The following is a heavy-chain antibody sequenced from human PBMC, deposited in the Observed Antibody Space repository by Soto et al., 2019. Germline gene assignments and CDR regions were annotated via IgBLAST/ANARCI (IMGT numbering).Heavy chain of an antibody. V-gene: IGHV3-23*01. CDR1: GFTFSSYA. CDR3: ARPSSSSGSYYYYYMDV. D-gene: IGHD6-6*01. Sequence: GGSLRLSCAASGFTFSSYAMSWVRQAPGKGLEWVSAISGSGGSTYYADSVKGRFTISRDNSKNTLYLQMNSLRAEDTAVYYCARPSSSSGSYYYYYMDVWGKGTTVTVSS. CDR2: ISGSGGST. J-gene: IGHJ6*03.